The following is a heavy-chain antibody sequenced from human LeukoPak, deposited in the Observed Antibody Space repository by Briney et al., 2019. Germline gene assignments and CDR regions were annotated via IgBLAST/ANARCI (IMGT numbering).Heavy chain of an antibody. CDR2: IYYSGST. CDR1: GGSISSGDYY. D-gene: IGHD5-12*01. V-gene: IGHV4-61*08. J-gene: IGHJ4*02. CDR3: ARDSGDSGYDLNLDY. Sequence: SETLSLTCTVSGGSISSGDYYWSWIRQPPGKGLEWIGYIYYSGSTNYNPSLKSRVTISVDTSKNQFSLKLSSVTAADTAVYYCARDSGDSGYDLNLDYWGQGTLVTVSS.